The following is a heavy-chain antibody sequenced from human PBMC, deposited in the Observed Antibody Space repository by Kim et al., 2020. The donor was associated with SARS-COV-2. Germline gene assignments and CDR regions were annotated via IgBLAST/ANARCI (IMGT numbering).Heavy chain of an antibody. CDR2: IWYDGSKK. D-gene: IGHD2-2*01. CDR3: SREEIVVVPAIDY. J-gene: IGHJ4*02. CDR1: GFTFSSHG. Sequence: GGSLRLSCAASGFTFSSHGMHGVRQAPGKGLGWVAVIWYDGSKKYYADPVKGRFTISRDNSKNTLYLQMNSLRAEDTAVYYCSREEIVVVPAIDYWGQGT. V-gene: IGHV3-33*01.